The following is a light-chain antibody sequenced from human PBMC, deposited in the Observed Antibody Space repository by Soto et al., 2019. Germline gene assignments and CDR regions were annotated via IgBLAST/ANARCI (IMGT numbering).Light chain of an antibody. CDR1: QSFSSY. CDR2: DAS. Sequence: EIVLTQSPATLSLSPGERATLSCRASQSFSSYLAWYQQKPGQAPRRLIYDASKRATGIPARFSGRGSGTEFTLTISSLEPEDFAVYYCQQRSNWPPVITFGQGTRLEIK. CDR3: QQRSNWPPVIT. J-gene: IGKJ5*01. V-gene: IGKV3-11*01.